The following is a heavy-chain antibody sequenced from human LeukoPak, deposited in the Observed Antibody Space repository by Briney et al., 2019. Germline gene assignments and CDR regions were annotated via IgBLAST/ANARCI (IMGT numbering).Heavy chain of an antibody. J-gene: IGHJ4*02. D-gene: IGHD6-19*01. CDR2: IRRDGSNK. CDR1: GFTFSSHG. V-gene: IGHV3-30*02. CDR3: ANVYASGWANYFDY. Sequence: PGGSLRLSCAASGFTFSSHGMHWVRQAPGKGLEWVAFIRRDGSNKYYADSVKGRSTISRDNSKNTLYLQMNSLRAEDTAVYYCANVYASGWANYFDYWGQGTLVTVSS.